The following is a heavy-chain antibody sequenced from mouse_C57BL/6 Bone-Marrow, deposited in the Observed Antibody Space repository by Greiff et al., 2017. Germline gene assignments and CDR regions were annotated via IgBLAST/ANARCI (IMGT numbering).Heavy chain of an antibody. D-gene: IGHD2-3*01. V-gene: IGHV1-55*01. CDR2: IYPGSGST. CDR1: GYTFTSYW. CDR3: ERTNDGYWDYFDY. Sequence: VQLQQPGAELVKPGASVKMSCKASGYTFTSYWITWVKQRPGQGLEWIGDIYPGSGSTNYNEKFKSKATLTVDTSSSTAYMQLSSLTSEDSAVYFCERTNDGYWDYFDYWGQGTTLTVSS. J-gene: IGHJ2*01.